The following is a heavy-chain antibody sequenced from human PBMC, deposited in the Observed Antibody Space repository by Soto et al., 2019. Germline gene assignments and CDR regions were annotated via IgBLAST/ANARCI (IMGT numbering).Heavy chain of an antibody. CDR3: ARDPRSYLDAFDI. CDR1: GFTFSSYW. J-gene: IGHJ3*02. D-gene: IGHD1-26*01. CDR2: IKQDGSEK. Sequence: GGSLRLSCAASGFTFSSYWMSWVRQAPGKGLEWVANIKQDGSEKYYVDSVKGRFTISRDNAKNSLYLQMNSLRAEDTAVYYCARDPRSYLDAFDIWGQGTMVTVSS. V-gene: IGHV3-7*01.